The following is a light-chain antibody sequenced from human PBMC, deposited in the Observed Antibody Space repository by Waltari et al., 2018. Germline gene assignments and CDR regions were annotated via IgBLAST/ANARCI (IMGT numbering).Light chain of an antibody. V-gene: IGKV1-5*03. Sequence: DIQMTQSPSTLSASVGDRVTITCRPSKSISSWLAWYQQKPGKAPKLLIYKASSLESGVPSRFSGSGSGTEFTLTISSLQPDDFETYYCQQYNSYPYTFGQGTKLEIK. CDR3: QQYNSYPYT. J-gene: IGKJ2*01. CDR2: KAS. CDR1: KSISSW.